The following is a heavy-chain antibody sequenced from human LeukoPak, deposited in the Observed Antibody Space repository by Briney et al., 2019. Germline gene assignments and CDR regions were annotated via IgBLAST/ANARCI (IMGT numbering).Heavy chain of an antibody. CDR3: AKDHSYYYASSGYYNY. D-gene: IGHD3-22*01. CDR2: ISGSGGST. Sequence: GGSLRLSCAASGFTFSSYAMSWVRQAPGKGLEWVSAISGSGGSTYYADSVKGRFTISRDNSKNTLYLQMNSLRAGDTAVYSCAKDHSYYYASSGYYNYWGQGTLVTVSS. CDR1: GFTFSSYA. J-gene: IGHJ4*02. V-gene: IGHV3-23*01.